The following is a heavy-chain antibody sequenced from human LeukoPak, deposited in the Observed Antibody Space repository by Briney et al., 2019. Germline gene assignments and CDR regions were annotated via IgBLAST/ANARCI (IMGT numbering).Heavy chain of an antibody. CDR2: INHSGST. CDR1: GGSFSGYY. J-gene: IGHJ5*02. D-gene: IGHD3-3*01. Sequence: SETLSLTCAVYGGSFSGYYWSWIRQPPGKGLEWIGEINHSGSTNYNPSLKSRVTISVDTSKNQFSLKLSSVTAADTAVYYCARRKYYDFWSGYPGSLYNWFDPWGQGTLVTVSS. CDR3: ARRKYYDFWSGYPGSLYNWFDP. V-gene: IGHV4-34*01.